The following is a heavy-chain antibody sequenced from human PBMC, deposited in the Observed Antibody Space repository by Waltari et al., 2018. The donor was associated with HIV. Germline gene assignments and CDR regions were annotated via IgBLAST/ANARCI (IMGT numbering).Heavy chain of an antibody. J-gene: IGHJ3*02. CDR3: ARERTWLHNDAFDI. CDR1: GFPFSRYS. CDR2: ISSTGSTI. Sequence: EVQLVESGADLVQHGGSLRLSCAAPGFPFSRYSMNWVRSAPGKGLEYVSYISSTGSTIYYADSVKGRFTISRDNAKNSLYLQMNSLRDEDTAVYYCARERTWLHNDAFDIWGQGTLVTVSS. V-gene: IGHV3-48*02. D-gene: IGHD5-12*01.